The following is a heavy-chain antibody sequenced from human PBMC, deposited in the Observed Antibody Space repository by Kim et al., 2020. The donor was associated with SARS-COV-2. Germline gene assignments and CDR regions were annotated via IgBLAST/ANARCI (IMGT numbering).Heavy chain of an antibody. CDR3: ASSPWIFNWFDP. Sequence: YYADSVKSRFTISRDNSKTTLYLQMNSLRAEDTAVYYCASSPWIFNWFDPWGQGTLVTVSS. D-gene: IGHD2-2*03. V-gene: IGHV3-30*01. J-gene: IGHJ5*02.